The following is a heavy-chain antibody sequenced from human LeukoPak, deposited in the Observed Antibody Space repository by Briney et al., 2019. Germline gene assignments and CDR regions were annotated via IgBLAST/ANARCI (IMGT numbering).Heavy chain of an antibody. CDR3: ARDSPHLRFGELLSGLDY. V-gene: IGHV1-46*01. CDR1: GYTFTSYY. CDR2: INPSGGST. J-gene: IGHJ4*02. Sequence: GASVKVSCKASGYTFTSYYMHWVRQAPGQGLEWMGIINPSGGSTSYAQKFQGRVTITRDTSTSTVYMELSSLRSEDTAVYYCARDSPHLRFGELLSGLDYWGQGTLVTVSS. D-gene: IGHD3-10*01.